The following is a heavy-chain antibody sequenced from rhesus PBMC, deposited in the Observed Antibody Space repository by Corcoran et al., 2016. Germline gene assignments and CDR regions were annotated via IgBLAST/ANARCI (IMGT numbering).Heavy chain of an antibody. Sequence: QVQLQESGPGLVKPSETPSLTCAVPGGSISGYYFWSRILQTPGEGLEGSGSIRGSGGSNYLNPSHKSRVTLSVEASMNQFSLKRSSVTAADSAVYYCATLPLIVAVDIWGPGVLVTVSS. D-gene: IGHD1-44*01. CDR2: IRGSGGSN. CDR3: ATLPLIVAVDI. V-gene: IGHV4S14*01. J-gene: IGHJ5-1*01. CDR1: GGSISGYY.